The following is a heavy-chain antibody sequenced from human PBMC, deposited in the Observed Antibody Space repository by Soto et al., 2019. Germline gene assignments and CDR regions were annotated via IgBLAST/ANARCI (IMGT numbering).Heavy chain of an antibody. J-gene: IGHJ4*02. CDR2: ISGSGRST. CDR3: AKEYGGGTSTITSYFDY. D-gene: IGHD5-12*01. CDR1: GITFSNYA. Sequence: EVQLLESGGGLVQPGGSLRLSCAASGITFSNYALSWVRQAPGKGLEWVSGISGSGRSTYYADSVKGRFTISRDNSKNTRSLQMNSLRADDTAVYYCAKEYGGGTSTITSYFDYWGRGTLVTVSS. V-gene: IGHV3-23*01.